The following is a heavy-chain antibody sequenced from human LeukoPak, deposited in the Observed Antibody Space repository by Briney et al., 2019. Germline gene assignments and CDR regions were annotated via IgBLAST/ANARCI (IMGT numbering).Heavy chain of an antibody. CDR1: GYTFTSYY. Sequence: ASVKVSCKASGYTFTSYYMHWVRQAPGQALEWMGIINPSGGSTSYAQKFQGRVTMHRDTSTSTVYMELSSLRSEDTAVYYCARDGGYGSGSSSYYYYYMDVWGKGTTVTISS. V-gene: IGHV1-46*01. J-gene: IGHJ6*03. CDR3: ARDGGYGSGSSSYYYYYMDV. D-gene: IGHD3-10*01. CDR2: INPSGGST.